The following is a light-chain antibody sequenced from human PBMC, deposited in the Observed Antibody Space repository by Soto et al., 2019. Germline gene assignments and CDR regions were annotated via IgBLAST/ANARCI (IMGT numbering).Light chain of an antibody. CDR1: SSNIGNND. Sequence: QSVLTQPPSASRTPGQRVTISCSGSSSNIGNNDVYWYQQFPGTAPKLVVYKNNQRPSGVPDRFSGSKSGTSASLAISGLRSEDEADYYCAAWDDSLGEVFGTGTKLTVL. V-gene: IGLV1-47*01. CDR3: AAWDDSLGEV. J-gene: IGLJ1*01. CDR2: KNN.